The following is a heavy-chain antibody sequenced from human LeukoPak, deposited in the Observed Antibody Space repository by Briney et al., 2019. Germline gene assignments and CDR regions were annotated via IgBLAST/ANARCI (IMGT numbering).Heavy chain of an antibody. CDR3: AWVVAATPWFDP. D-gene: IGHD2-15*01. Sequence: GGSLRLSCAASGFTFSSYAMHWVRQAPGKGLEWVAVISYDGSNKYYADSVKGRFTISRDNSKNTLYLQMNSLRAEDTAVYYCAWVVAATPWFDPWGQGTLVTVSS. V-gene: IGHV3-30-3*01. CDR1: GFTFSSYA. CDR2: ISYDGSNK. J-gene: IGHJ5*02.